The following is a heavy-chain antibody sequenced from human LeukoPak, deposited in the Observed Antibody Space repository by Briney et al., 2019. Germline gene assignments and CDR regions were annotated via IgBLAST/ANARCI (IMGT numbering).Heavy chain of an antibody. J-gene: IGHJ4*02. CDR2: ISGDGGST. V-gene: IGHV3-43*02. CDR3: ARESERSGWYDY. CDR1: GFIFDDYA. Sequence: PGGSLRLSCAAPGFIFDDYAIHWVHQAPGKGLEWVSLISGDGGSTFYADSVKGRFTISRDNSKNSLYLQMSSLGCEDTALYYCARESERSGWYDYWGQGTLVTVSS. D-gene: IGHD6-19*01.